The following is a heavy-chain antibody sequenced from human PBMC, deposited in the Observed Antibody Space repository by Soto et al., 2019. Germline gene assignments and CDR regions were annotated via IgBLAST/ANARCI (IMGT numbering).Heavy chain of an antibody. Sequence: QVQLVESGGGVVQPGRSLRLSCAASGFTFSSYGMHWVRQAPGKGLEWMAVIWYDGNSKDYGDSVRGRFTVSRDNSKNTSYLQMDSLRAEDTAVYYCARDSSSGEGFDFWGQGTLVTVSS. CDR1: GFTFSSYG. J-gene: IGHJ4*02. V-gene: IGHV3-33*01. CDR3: ARDSSSGEGFDF. CDR2: IWYDGNSK. D-gene: IGHD7-27*01.